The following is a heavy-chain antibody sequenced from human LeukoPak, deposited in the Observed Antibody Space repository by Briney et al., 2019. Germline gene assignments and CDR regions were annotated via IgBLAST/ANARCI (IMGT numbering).Heavy chain of an antibody. V-gene: IGHV1-8*01. D-gene: IGHD1-1*01. Sequence: ASVKVSCKASGYTFTSYDINWVRQATGQGLEWMGWMNPNSGNTGYAQKFQGRVTMTTDTSTSTAYMELRSLRSDDTAVYYCARDGTGTTREDYWGQGTLVTVSS. CDR3: ARDGTGTTREDY. J-gene: IGHJ4*02. CDR2: MNPNSGNT. CDR1: GYTFTSYD.